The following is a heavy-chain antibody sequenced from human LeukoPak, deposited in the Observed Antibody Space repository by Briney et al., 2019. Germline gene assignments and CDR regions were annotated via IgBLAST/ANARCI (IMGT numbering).Heavy chain of an antibody. CDR3: ARQYYDFWSGYRQDDAFDI. D-gene: IGHD3-3*01. CDR2: IYCSGST. Sequence: PSETLSLTCTVSGGSICRSDDKWGWIRQAPGKGLEWIASIYCSGSTYYNPSLKSRVTVSVDTSKSQFSLRLSSVTAADTAVYYCARQYYDFWSGYRQDDAFDIWGQGTMVTVSS. CDR1: GGSICRSDDK. V-gene: IGHV4-39*01. J-gene: IGHJ3*02.